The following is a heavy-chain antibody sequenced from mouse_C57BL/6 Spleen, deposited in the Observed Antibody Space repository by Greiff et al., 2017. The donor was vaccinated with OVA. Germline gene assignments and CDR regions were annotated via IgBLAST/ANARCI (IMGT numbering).Heavy chain of an antibody. CDR3: ASGYYGSSYGYFDV. J-gene: IGHJ1*03. D-gene: IGHD1-1*01. CDR2: IDPSDSYT. Sequence: QVQLQQPGAELVKPGASVKLSCKASGYTFTSYWMQWVKQRPGQGLEWIGEIDPSDSYTNYNQKFKGKATLTIDTASSTAYMQLSSLTSEDSAVDYCASGYYGSSYGYFDVWGTGTTVTVSS. V-gene: IGHV1-50*01. CDR1: GYTFTSYW.